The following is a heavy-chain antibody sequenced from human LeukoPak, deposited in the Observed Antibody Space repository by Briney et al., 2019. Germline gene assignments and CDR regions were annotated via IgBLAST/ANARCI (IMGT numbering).Heavy chain of an antibody. D-gene: IGHD1-26*01. Sequence: PSQTLSLTCTVSGVSISGHHWTWIRQPPGTGLEWIGYFYDSGDFNYNLSLKSRVTIFMDMSNNQFSLTMSSVTAADTAMYYCARLLRPGGRKGDAFDIWGQGTMVTVSS. CDR2: FYDSGDF. V-gene: IGHV4-59*08. CDR3: ARLLRPGGRKGDAFDI. CDR1: GVSISGHH. J-gene: IGHJ3*02.